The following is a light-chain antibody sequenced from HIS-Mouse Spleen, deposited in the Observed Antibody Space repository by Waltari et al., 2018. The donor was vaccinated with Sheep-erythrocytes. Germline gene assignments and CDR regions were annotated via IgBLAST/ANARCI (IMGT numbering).Light chain of an antibody. J-gene: IGLJ2*01. CDR2: DDS. CDR3: QVWKV. CDR1: NIGSKS. V-gene: IGLV3-21*03. Sequence: SYVLTQPPSVSVAPGKTARITCGGNNIGSKSVHWYQQKPGQAPVLVVYDDSDRTPGIPGRFSGSNSGNTATLTISRVEAGDEADYYCQVWKVFGGGTKLTVL.